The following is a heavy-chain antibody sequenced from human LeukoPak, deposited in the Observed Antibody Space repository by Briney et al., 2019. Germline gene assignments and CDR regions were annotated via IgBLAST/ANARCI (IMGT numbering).Heavy chain of an antibody. D-gene: IGHD2-2*01. Sequence: ASVKVSCKASGYTFTGYYMHWVRQAPGQGLEWMGWINPNSGGTNYAQKFQGGVTMTRDTSISTAYMELSRLRSDDTAVYYCASYWSTSGNSYYYYMDVWGKGTTVTVSS. CDR2: INPNSGGT. CDR1: GYTFTGYY. V-gene: IGHV1-2*02. CDR3: ASYWSTSGNSYYYYMDV. J-gene: IGHJ6*03.